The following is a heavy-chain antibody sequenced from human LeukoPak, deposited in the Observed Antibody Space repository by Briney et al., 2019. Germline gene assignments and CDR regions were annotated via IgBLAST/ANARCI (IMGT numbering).Heavy chain of an antibody. CDR2: IYTSGST. CDR1: GGSISSGSYY. Sequence: SQTLSLTCTVSGGSISSGSYYWSWIRQPAGKGLEWIGRIYTSGSTNYNPSLKSRVTISVDMSKNQLSLNLSSVTAADTAVYYCAMTGYSSSHDYWGQGTLVTVSS. J-gene: IGHJ4*02. CDR3: AMTGYSSSHDY. V-gene: IGHV4-61*02. D-gene: IGHD6-13*01.